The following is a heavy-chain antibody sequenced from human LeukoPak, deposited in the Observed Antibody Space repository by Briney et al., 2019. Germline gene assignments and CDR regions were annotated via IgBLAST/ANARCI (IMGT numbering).Heavy chain of an antibody. V-gene: IGHV3-23*05. CDR2: IDKTTYPT. D-gene: IGHD6-19*01. J-gene: IGHJ4*02. CDR3: AKFEGATIPGWFNDY. Sequence: GGSLRLSCAASEFIFSDYAMGWVRQAPGKGLEWVSSIDKTTYPTFYADSVKGRFTISRDNSKNTLYLQMNSLRTEDTAVYFCAKFEGATIPGWFNDYWGQGILVTVSS. CDR1: EFIFSDYA.